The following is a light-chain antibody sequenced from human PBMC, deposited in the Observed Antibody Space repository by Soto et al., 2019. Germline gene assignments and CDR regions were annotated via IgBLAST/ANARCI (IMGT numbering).Light chain of an antibody. CDR2: DAS. Sequence: EIVMTQSQVTLSASPGERATLSCRASQTVSTNLAWYQQRPGQAPRLLIYDASTRVTGIPPRFSGSGSGTDFTLTISSLQSEDFAVYFCRQYTNWPQNFGQGTKLEIK. V-gene: IGKV3-15*01. J-gene: IGKJ2*01. CDR3: RQYTNWPQN. CDR1: QTVSTN.